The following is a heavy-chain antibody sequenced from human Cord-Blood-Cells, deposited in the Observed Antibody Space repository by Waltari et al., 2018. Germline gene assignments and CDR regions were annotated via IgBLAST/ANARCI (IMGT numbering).Heavy chain of an antibody. CDR1: GFTVSSTY. V-gene: IGHV3-53*04. CDR3: AGIAAAGNDAFDI. Sequence: VQLVESGGGWVQPGGSLRHPCAASGFTVSSTYMSWARQAPGKGLEWVSVIYSGGSTYYADSVKGRFTISRHNSKNTLYLQMNSLRAEDTAVDYCAGIAAAGNDAFDIWGQGTMVTVSS. D-gene: IGHD6-13*01. CDR2: IYSGGST. J-gene: IGHJ3*02.